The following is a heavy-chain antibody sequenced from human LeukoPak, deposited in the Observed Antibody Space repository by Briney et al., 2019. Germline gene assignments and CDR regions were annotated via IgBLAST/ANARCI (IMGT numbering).Heavy chain of an antibody. J-gene: IGHJ3*02. D-gene: IGHD2-2*01. CDR3: ARGHPGGYRSSTSCPKFAFDI. V-gene: IGHV4-34*01. CDR1: GGSFSGYY. CDR2: INHSGST. Sequence: SETLSLTCAVYGGSFSGYYWSWIRQPPGKGLEWIGEINHSGSTNYNPSLKSRVTISVDTSKNQFSLKLSSVTAADTAVYYCARGHPGGYRSSTSCPKFAFDIWGQGTMVTVSS.